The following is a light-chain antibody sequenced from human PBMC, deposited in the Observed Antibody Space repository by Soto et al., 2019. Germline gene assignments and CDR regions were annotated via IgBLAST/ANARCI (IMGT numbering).Light chain of an antibody. J-gene: IGKJ1*01. CDR3: HQYGASPKT. CDR1: QSVSGNY. V-gene: IGKV3-20*01. Sequence: EIVLTQSPGTLSFSPGERLSLSCRASQSVSGNYVSWYQQKPGQAPRLLMYGASNRANGIPNRFSGSGSGTDFTLIISRLEPEDFALYYCHQYGASPKTFGQGTRVEI. CDR2: GAS.